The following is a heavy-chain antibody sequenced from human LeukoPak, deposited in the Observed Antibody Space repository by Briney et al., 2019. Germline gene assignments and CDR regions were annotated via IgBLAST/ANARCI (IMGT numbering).Heavy chain of an antibody. V-gene: IGHV3-23*01. Sequence: GGSVRLSCAASGFTFSSYAMSWVRQAPGKGLEWVSAISGSGGSTYYADSAKGRFTISRDNSKNTLYLQMNSLRAEDTAVYYCARDKNYYGSGSLDYWGQGTLVTVSS. CDR3: ARDKNYYGSGSLDY. J-gene: IGHJ4*02. D-gene: IGHD3-10*01. CDR2: ISGSGGST. CDR1: GFTFSSYA.